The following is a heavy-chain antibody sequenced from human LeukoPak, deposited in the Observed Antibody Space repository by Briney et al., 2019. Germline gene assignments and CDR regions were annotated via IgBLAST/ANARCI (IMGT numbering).Heavy chain of an antibody. V-gene: IGHV4-4*02. J-gene: IGHJ4*02. CDR3: SRENGAFSPFGY. D-gene: IGHD2-8*01. Sequence: NPSGTLSLTCGVSGGSISNTNWWRWVRQPPGQGLEWIGEISLTGLTHYNPSLESRVTVSLDKSKNQLSLNLTSVTAADTAVYFCSRENGAFSPFGYWGQGTLVTVLS. CDR1: GGSISNTNW. CDR2: ISLTGLT.